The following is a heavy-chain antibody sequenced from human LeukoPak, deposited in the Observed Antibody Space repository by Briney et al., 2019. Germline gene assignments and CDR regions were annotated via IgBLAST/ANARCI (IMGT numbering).Heavy chain of an antibody. J-gene: IGHJ3*02. CDR1: GGTFSSYA. CDR2: IIPIFGTA. V-gene: IGHV1-69*05. CDR3: ARGIPNAFDI. Sequence: GASVKVSCKASGGTFSSYAISWVRQAPGQGLEWMGGIIPIFGTANYAQKFQGRVTITTDESTSTAYMELSSLRSEDTAVYYCARGIPNAFDIWGQGTMVTVSS.